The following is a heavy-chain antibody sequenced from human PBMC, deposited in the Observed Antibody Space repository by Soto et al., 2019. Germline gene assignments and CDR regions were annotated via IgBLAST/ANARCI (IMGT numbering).Heavy chain of an antibody. CDR3: ARMLVPGSLDY. CDR2: INPNSGGT. Sequence: ASVKVSCKASGYTFTGYYMHWVRQAPGQGLEWMGWINPNSGGTNYAKKFQGWVTMTRDTSISTAYMELSRLRSDDTAVYYCARMLVPGSLDYWGQGTLVTVSS. J-gene: IGHJ4*02. CDR1: GYTFTGYY. D-gene: IGHD6-13*01. V-gene: IGHV1-2*04.